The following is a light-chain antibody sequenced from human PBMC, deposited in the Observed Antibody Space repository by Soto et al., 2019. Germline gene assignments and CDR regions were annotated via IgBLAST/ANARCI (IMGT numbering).Light chain of an antibody. CDR1: QSIASY. Sequence: DIPLTQSPSALAASVGDRVTVTCRASQSIASYLNWYQHKPGKAPVLLIYAATNLQTGVPSRFSGSGSGTDFTLTISTLRPEDFATYYCQQSYSSPRTFGQGTKVEIK. CDR2: AAT. CDR3: QQSYSSPRT. J-gene: IGKJ1*01. V-gene: IGKV1-39*01.